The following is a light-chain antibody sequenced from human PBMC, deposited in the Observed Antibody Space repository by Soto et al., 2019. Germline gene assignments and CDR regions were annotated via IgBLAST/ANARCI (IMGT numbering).Light chain of an antibody. J-gene: IGLJ1*01. CDR1: SSDVGGYNY. V-gene: IGLV2-14*01. CDR3: SSYTSSSTYV. Sequence: QSALTQPASVSGSPGQSITISCNGTSSDVGGYNYVSWYQQHPGKAPKLMIYDVSNRPSGLSNRFSGSKSGNTASLTISGLQAEDEADYYCSSYTSSSTYVFGTGTKVTVL. CDR2: DVS.